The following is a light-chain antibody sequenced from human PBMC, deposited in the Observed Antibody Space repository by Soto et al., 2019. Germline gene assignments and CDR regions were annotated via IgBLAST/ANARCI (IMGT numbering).Light chain of an antibody. CDR3: QQYGCSRPWT. V-gene: IGKV3-20*01. CDR2: DAS. Sequence: ASRSVSNYLAWYQRKPSQASRLVISDASSRPTDIPARFSGSGSGTDVTLTISRLEPEDFAVNYCQQYGCSRPWTFGRGTKVDIK. CDR1: RSVSNY. J-gene: IGKJ1*01.